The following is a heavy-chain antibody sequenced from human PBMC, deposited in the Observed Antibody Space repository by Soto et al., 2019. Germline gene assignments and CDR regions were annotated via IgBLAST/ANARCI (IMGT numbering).Heavy chain of an antibody. Sequence: QVRLIQSGPEMMQPGASVRVSCTASGFTALSYAFHWVRQAPGQAPEWLGWLNGGVDGTSYSQRLQRRVTISRDTSTNTLYLDGKALTSEDTAVYYCAGEVKGVTSFDYWGQGTLVTVSS. V-gene: IGHV1-3*01. J-gene: IGHJ4*02. CDR2: LNGGVDGT. D-gene: IGHD3-10*01. CDR1: GFTALSYA. CDR3: AGEVKGVTSFDY.